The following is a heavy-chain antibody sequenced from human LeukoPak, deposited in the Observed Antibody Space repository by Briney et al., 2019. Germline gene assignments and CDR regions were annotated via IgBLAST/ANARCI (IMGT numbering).Heavy chain of an antibody. Sequence: GGSLRLSCAASGFTFSNAWMSWVRQAPGKGLEWVGRIKSKTDGGTTDYAAPVKGRFTISRDDSKSIAYLQMNSLKTEDTAVYYCTRVSSTMIVVGRLDYWGQGTLVTVSS. D-gene: IGHD3-22*01. CDR3: TRVSSTMIVVGRLDY. CDR1: GFTFSNAW. V-gene: IGHV3-15*01. J-gene: IGHJ4*02. CDR2: IKSKTDGGTT.